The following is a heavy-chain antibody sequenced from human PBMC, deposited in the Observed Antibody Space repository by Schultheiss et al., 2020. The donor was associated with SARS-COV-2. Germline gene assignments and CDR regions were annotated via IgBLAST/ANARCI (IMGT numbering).Heavy chain of an antibody. J-gene: IGHJ6*02. V-gene: IGHV4-31*03. CDR3: ARDYYDSSGYYFYGMDV. CDR2: IYYSGST. CDR1: GGSISSGGYY. D-gene: IGHD3-22*01. Sequence: SETLSLTCTVSGGSISSGGYYWSWIRQHPGKGLEWIGYIYYSGSTYYNPSLKSRVTISVDTSKNQFSLKLSSVTAADTAVYYCARDYYDSSGYYFYGMDVWGRGTTVTVSS.